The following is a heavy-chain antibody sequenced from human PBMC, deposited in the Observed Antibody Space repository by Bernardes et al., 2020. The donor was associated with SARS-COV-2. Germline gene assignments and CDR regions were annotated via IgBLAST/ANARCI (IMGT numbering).Heavy chain of an antibody. CDR2: VRGSGDT. CDR3: AKDYCGGDCDFFDY. D-gene: IGHD2-21*02. V-gene: IGHV3-23*01. J-gene: IGHJ4*02. Sequence: GGSLRLSCAASGFTLDMFAMSWVRQVPGKGLEWVSGVRGSGDTYYADSVKGRFTISRDNYKNMLFLQMNDLRAEDTAVYYCAKDYCGGDCDFFDYWGQGTVVIVSS. CDR1: GFTLDMFA.